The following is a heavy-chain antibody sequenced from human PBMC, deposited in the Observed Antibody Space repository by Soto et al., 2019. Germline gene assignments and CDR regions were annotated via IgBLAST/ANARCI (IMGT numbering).Heavy chain of an antibody. CDR1: GGSISSGDYY. CDR3: ARSRHSGSYFFDY. CDR2: IHNAGSP. D-gene: IGHD1-26*01. Sequence: LSLTCTVSGGSISSGDYYWTWIRQPPGKGLEWIAYIHNAGSPYYNLSLKSRRTISLDASKDQFSLRLSSVTAADTAVYYCARSRHSGSYFFDYWGQGILVTVSS. J-gene: IGHJ4*02. V-gene: IGHV4-30-4*01.